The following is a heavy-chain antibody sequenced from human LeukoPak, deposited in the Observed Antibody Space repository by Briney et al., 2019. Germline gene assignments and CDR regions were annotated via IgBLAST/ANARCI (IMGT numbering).Heavy chain of an antibody. CDR1: GGSFSGYY. V-gene: IGHV4-31*11. J-gene: IGHJ4*02. D-gene: IGHD3-22*01. Sequence: SETLSLTCAVYGGSFSGYYWSWIRQHPGKGLEWIGYIYYSGSTYYNPSLKSRVTISVDTSKNQFSLKLSSVTAADTAVYYCARFDPRAYYYDSSGYPQEPKIDYWGQGTLVTVSS. CDR3: ARFDPRAYYYDSSGYPQEPKIDY. CDR2: IYYSGST.